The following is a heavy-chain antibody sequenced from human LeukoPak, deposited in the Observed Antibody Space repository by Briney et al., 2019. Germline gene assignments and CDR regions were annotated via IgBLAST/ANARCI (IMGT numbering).Heavy chain of an antibody. CDR3: AADPDTTMAFDC. CDR1: GFTFTSSS. Sequence: ASVKVSCKASGFTFTSSSIQWIRQARGQRLGWIGWIVGDSTDTYYAQRFQERVTIARDMSTSTAYLELSSLRSEDTAVYYCAADPDTTMAFDCWGQGTLVTVSS. D-gene: IGHD5-18*01. CDR2: IVGDSTDT. J-gene: IGHJ4*02. V-gene: IGHV1-58*02.